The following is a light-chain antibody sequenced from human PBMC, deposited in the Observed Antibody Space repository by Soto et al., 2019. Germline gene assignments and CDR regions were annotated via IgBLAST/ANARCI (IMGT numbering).Light chain of an antibody. CDR3: HCYDSSLSGSV. Sequence: QSVLTQPPSVSGAPGQRVTISCTGGNSNIGTTYDVHWYQQIPGAAPKLLIYGDNNRPSGVPDRFSGSKSGTSASLAITGLQAEDEADYYCHCYDSSLSGSVFGGGTKVTVL. CDR2: GDN. J-gene: IGLJ3*02. V-gene: IGLV1-40*01. CDR1: NSNIGTTYD.